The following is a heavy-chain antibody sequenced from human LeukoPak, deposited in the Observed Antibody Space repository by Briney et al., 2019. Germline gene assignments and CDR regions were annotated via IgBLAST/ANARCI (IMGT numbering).Heavy chain of an antibody. D-gene: IGHD3-10*01. CDR2: IYTSGST. CDR3: ARGRFYYYGSVRCGWFDP. CDR1: GGSISSYY. V-gene: IGHV4-4*07. J-gene: IGHJ5*02. Sequence: SETLSLTCTVSGGSISSYYWSWIRQPAGKGLEWIGRIYTSGSTNYNPSLKSRVTMSIDTSKNQFSLKVSSVTAADTAVYYCARGRFYYYGSVRCGWFDPWGQGTLVTVSS.